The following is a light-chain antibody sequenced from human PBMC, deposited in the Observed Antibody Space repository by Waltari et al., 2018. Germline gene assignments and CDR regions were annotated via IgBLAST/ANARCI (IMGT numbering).Light chain of an antibody. CDR1: QSVSSY. CDR2: DAS. CDR3: QQRSNWPRT. Sequence: EIVLTQYPATLPLSPGERATLSCRASQSVSSYLAWYQQKPGQAPRLLIYDASNRATGIPARFSGSGSGTDFTLTISSLEPEDFAVYYCQQRSNWPRTFGQGTRLEIK. V-gene: IGKV3-11*01. J-gene: IGKJ5*01.